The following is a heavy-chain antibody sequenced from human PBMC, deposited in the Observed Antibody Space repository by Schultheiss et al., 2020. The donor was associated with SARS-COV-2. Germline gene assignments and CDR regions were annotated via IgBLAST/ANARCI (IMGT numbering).Heavy chain of an antibody. D-gene: IGHD6-13*01. CDR2: ISSSSSYI. CDR1: GFTFSSYV. Sequence: GGSLRLSCAASGFTFSSYVMRWVRQAPGKGLERVSSISSSSSYIYYADSVKGRFTISRDNAKNSLYLQMNSLRAEDTAVYYCARGASHDSSSWFSYYYYYGMDVWGQGTTVTVSS. V-gene: IGHV3-21*01. CDR3: ARGASHDSSSWFSYYYYYGMDV. J-gene: IGHJ6*02.